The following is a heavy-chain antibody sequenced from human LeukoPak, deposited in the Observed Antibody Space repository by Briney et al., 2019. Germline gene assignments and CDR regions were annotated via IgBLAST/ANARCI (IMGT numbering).Heavy chain of an antibody. Sequence: SETLSLTCTVSGGSISTTGYYWAWIRQPPGKGLEWIASIYYSGSTYYNSSLKSRVTTSVDTSRNQFSLKLSSVTAADTALYYCASDKGYSNNYFDYWGQGTLVTVSS. CDR1: GGSISTTGYY. CDR3: ASDKGYSNNYFDY. V-gene: IGHV4-39*01. D-gene: IGHD6-13*01. J-gene: IGHJ4*01. CDR2: IYYSGST.